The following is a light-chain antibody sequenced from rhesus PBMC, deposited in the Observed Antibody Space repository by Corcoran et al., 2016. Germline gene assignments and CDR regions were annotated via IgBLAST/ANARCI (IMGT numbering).Light chain of an antibody. CDR1: PGINNW. Sequence: DIQMTQSQSSLSASVGDRVTITCQASPGINNWLAWYQQKPGKAPKLLIYAATSLPRGLPSRVRGSGSGQDFTLTISSLQPEDFATYYCQQHNSYPLTFGGGTKVEIK. J-gene: IGKJ4*01. CDR2: AAT. CDR3: QQHNSYPLT. V-gene: IGKV1-33*02.